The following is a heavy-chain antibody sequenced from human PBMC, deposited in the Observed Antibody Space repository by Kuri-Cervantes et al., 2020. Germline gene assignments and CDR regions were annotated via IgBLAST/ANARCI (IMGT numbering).Heavy chain of an antibody. CDR3: LSLYFDLPPWFGY. Sequence: GESLKISCAVSGFTFNSYSMNWVRQAPGKGLEWVSCISISSSYIYYADSVKGRFTICRDNSKNSLYLQMNSLRAEDTAVYYCLSLYFDLPPWFGYWGQGTLVTVSS. CDR1: GFTFNSYS. D-gene: IGHD3-9*01. V-gene: IGHV3-21*04. CDR2: ISISSSYI. J-gene: IGHJ4*02.